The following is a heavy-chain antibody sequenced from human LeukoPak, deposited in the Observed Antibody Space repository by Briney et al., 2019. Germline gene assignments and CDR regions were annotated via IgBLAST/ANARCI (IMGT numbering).Heavy chain of an antibody. CDR2: ISSSGSTI. CDR1: GFTFSDYY. CDR3: AREEMGGTTRSGALT. Sequence: GGSLRLSCAASGFTFSDYYMSWIRQAPGKGLEWVSYISSSGSTIYYADSVKGRFTISRDNAKNSLYLQMNSLSAEDTAMYYCAREEMGGTTRSGALTWGQGTLVTVSS. V-gene: IGHV3-11*04. J-gene: IGHJ5*02. D-gene: IGHD1-14*01.